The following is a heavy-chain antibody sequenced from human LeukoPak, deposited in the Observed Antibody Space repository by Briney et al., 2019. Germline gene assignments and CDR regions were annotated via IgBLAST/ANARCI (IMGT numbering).Heavy chain of an antibody. CDR3: ARLGHTYDYFYGMDV. V-gene: IGHV3-53*01. Sequence: GGSLRLSCAASGFTVSTKYMTWVRQAPGKGLEWGSVIYSSGSTYYADSVKGRFIISRDNIKNTLSLQMNSLRAVDTAVYYCARLGHTYDYFYGMDVWGQGTTVTVSS. J-gene: IGHJ6*02. D-gene: IGHD3-22*01. CDR1: GFTVSTKY. CDR2: IYSSGST.